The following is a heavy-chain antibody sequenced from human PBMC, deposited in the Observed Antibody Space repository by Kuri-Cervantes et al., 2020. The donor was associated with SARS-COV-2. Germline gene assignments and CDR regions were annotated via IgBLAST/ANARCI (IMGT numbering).Heavy chain of an antibody. V-gene: IGHV1-69*04. CDR3: ARDDFWSGYSASFDY. CDR1: GGTFSSYA. J-gene: IGHJ4*02. D-gene: IGHD3-3*01. Sequence: SVKVSCKASGGTFSSYAISWVRQAPGQGLEWMGRIIPILGIANYAQKFQGRVTITADKSTSTAYMELSSLRSEDTAVYYCARDDFWSGYSASFDYWGQGTLVTVSS. CDR2: IIPILGIA.